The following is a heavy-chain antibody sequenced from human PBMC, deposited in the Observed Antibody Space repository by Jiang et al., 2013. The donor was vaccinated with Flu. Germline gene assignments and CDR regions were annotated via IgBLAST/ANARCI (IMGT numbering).Heavy chain of an antibody. CDR2: IYHSGST. J-gene: IGHJ6*02. CDR3: ARWGPEYYDFWSGYIRGAGYYYGLDA. D-gene: IGHD3-3*01. CDR1: GYSISSGYY. Sequence: GSGLVKPSETLSLTCAVSGYSISSGYYWGWIRQPPGKGLEWIGSIYHSGSTYYNPSLKSRVTISVDTSKNQLSLKLSSVTAADTAVYYCARWGPEYYDFWSGYIRGAGYYYGLDAWGQGTT. V-gene: IGHV4-38-2*01.